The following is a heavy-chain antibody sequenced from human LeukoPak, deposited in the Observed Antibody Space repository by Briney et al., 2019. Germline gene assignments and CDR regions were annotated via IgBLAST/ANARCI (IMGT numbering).Heavy chain of an antibody. V-gene: IGHV4-39*01. D-gene: IGHD3-10*02. Sequence: PSETLSLTCTVSGGSISSSSYYWGWIRQPPGKGLEWIGSIYNSGSTYYNPSLKSRVTMSVDIPKNQFSLKLSSVTAADTAVYYCARSYYVLDYWGQGTLVTVSS. CDR3: ARSYYVLDY. J-gene: IGHJ4*02. CDR2: IYNSGST. CDR1: GGSISSSSYY.